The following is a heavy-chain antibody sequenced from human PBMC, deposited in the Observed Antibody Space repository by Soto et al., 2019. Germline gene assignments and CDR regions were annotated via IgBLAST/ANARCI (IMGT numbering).Heavy chain of an antibody. CDR2: IYYSGST. D-gene: IGHD6-13*01. Sequence: SVTLSHTSTVSGGSISGYYCTCIRKTPGKGLEWIGYIYYSGSTNYNPSLKSRVTISVDTSKNQFSLKLTSVTAADTAVYYCARHKGSSSGYPFDYWGQGALVTVSS. CDR1: GGSISGYY. CDR3: ARHKGSSSGYPFDY. V-gene: IGHV4-59*01. J-gene: IGHJ4*02.